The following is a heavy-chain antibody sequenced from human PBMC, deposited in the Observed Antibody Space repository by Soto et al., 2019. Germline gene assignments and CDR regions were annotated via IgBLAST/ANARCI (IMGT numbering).Heavy chain of an antibody. D-gene: IGHD2-2*01. V-gene: IGHV4-30-4*01. CDR1: GGSISSGDYY. Sequence: QVQLQESGPGLVKPSQTLSLTCTVSGGSISSGDYYWSWIRQPPGKGLEWIGYIYYSGSTYYNPSLKGRVTISVDTSKNQFSLKLSSVTAADTAVYYCARSLGYCSSTSCSAPTYYYYYGMDVWGQGTTVTVSS. CDR2: IYYSGST. CDR3: ARSLGYCSSTSCSAPTYYYYYGMDV. J-gene: IGHJ6*02.